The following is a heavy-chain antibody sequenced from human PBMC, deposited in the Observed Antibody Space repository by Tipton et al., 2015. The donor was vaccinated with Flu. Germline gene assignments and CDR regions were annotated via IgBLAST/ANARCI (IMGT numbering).Heavy chain of an antibody. D-gene: IGHD2-15*01. Sequence: TLSLTCTVSGGSISSNYFWGWFRQPPGKGLEWIGTIYHGGSSYYNPSLKSRVTISVDTSTDEFSLKVTSVIAADTAVYYCARVRVVEAATGWFDPWGQGTLVTVSS. CDR3: ARVRVVEAATGWFDP. J-gene: IGHJ5*02. V-gene: IGHV4-39*07. CDR2: IYHGGSS. CDR1: GGSISSNYF.